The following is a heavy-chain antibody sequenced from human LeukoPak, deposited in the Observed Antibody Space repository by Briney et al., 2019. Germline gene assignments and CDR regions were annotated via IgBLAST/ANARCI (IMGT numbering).Heavy chain of an antibody. V-gene: IGHV4-34*01. CDR1: VGSFSGYY. Sequence: SETLSPTCAVYVGSFSGYYWSWIRQPPGKGLEWIGEINHSGSTNYNPSLKSRVTISVDTSKNQFSLKLSPVTAADTAVFFSAREDWTGGHCSDAFDIWGQGTMVTVSS. J-gene: IGHJ3*02. CDR2: INHSGST. CDR3: AREDWTGGHCSDAFDI. D-gene: IGHD2-8*02.